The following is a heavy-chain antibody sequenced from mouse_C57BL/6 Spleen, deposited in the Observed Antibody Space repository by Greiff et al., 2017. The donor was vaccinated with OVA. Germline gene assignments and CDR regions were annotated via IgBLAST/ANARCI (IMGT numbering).Heavy chain of an antibody. D-gene: IGHD3-1*01. Sequence: EVMLVESGGDLVKPGGSLKLSCAASGFTFSSYGMSWVRQTPDQRLEWVATISTGGSYTYYPDSVKGRFTISRDNAKNTLYMQLSSLQSEDAAMYYCARRLRAFDYWGQGTTRTVSS. J-gene: IGHJ2*01. CDR1: GFTFSSYG. CDR2: ISTGGSYT. CDR3: ARRLRAFDY. V-gene: IGHV5-6*02.